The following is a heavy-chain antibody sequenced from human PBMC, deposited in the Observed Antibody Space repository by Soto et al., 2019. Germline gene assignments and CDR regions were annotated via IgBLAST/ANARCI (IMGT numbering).Heavy chain of an antibody. V-gene: IGHV3-23*01. Sequence: EVQLLESGGGLVQPGGSLRLSCAASGFTFSSYAMSWVRQAPGKGLEWVSAISGSGGSTYYADSVKGRFTISRDNSKNSLYPLSKNLRAEDTAVYYCSKGSWGRAPTIYYYYSGMDVWGQGTTVTVSS. D-gene: IGHD1-26*01. CDR2: ISGSGGST. CDR1: GFTFSSYA. CDR3: SKGSWGRAPTIYYYYSGMDV. J-gene: IGHJ6*02.